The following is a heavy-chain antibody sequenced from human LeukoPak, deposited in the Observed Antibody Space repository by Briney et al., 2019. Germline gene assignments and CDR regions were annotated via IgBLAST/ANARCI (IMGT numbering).Heavy chain of an antibody. V-gene: IGHV1-2*02. Sequence: ASVKVSCKTSGYMFTTYYPHWVRQAPGQGLEWMGWINPHSGGTNYAQKFQGRVTMTRDTSISTAYMELSRLRSDDTAVYYCARDLDPSSGWYDGYFQHWGQGTLVTVSS. CDR3: ARDLDPSSGWYDGYFQH. J-gene: IGHJ1*01. CDR1: GYMFTTYY. D-gene: IGHD6-19*01. CDR2: INPHSGGT.